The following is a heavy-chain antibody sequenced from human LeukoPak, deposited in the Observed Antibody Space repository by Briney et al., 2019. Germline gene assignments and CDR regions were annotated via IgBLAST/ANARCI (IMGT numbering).Heavy chain of an antibody. CDR1: GFTFSSHS. Sequence: GGSLRLSCAASGFTFSSHSMNCVRQAPGKGLEWVASLSSSSNYIYYADSVKGRFTIYRDNAKNSLYLQMNSLRAEDTAVYYCARDRRGYSYGFDYWGQGTLVTVSS. D-gene: IGHD5-18*01. V-gene: IGHV3-21*01. J-gene: IGHJ4*02. CDR2: LSSSSNYI. CDR3: ARDRRGYSYGFDY.